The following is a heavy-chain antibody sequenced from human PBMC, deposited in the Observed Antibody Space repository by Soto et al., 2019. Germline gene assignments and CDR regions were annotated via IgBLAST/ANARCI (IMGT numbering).Heavy chain of an antibody. CDR2: IWYDGSNK. CDR1: GFTFSSYG. D-gene: IGHD6-19*01. V-gene: IGHV3-33*01. CDR3: ARDFGIDSSGWYDY. J-gene: IGHJ4*02. Sequence: SLRLSCAASGFTFSSYGMHWVRQAPGKGLEWVAVIWYDGSNKYYADSVKGRFTISRDNSKNTLYLQMNSLRAEDTAVYYCARDFGIDSSGWYDYWGQGTLVTVSS.